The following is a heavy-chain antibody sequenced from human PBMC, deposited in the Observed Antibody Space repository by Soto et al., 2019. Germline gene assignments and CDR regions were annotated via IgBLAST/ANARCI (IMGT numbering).Heavy chain of an antibody. CDR1: GGSISNDNC. Sequence: QVQLQESGPGLVKPSGTLSLTCAVSGGSISNDNCWNWVRQPPGKGLEWIAEIYHTGTTNYNPSLKSRVTISLAQSKNQFSLKLTSVTAADTAVYYCARRRITTFGVIITGYGMDVWGQGTTVTVSS. D-gene: IGHD3-3*01. J-gene: IGHJ6*02. CDR2: IYHTGTT. CDR3: ARRRITTFGVIITGYGMDV. V-gene: IGHV4-4*02.